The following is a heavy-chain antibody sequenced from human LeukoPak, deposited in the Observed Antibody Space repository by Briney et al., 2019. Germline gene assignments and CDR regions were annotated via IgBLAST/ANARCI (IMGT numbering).Heavy chain of an antibody. CDR3: ARTIRGVIALSFDY. CDR1: GGSISSYY. Sequence: SETLSLTCTVSGGSISSYYWSWIRQPPGKGLEWLGYIYYSGSTNYNPSLKSRVTISVDTSKNQFSLKLSSVTAAATAVYYCARTIRGVIALSFDYWGQGTLVTVSS. CDR2: IYYSGST. D-gene: IGHD3-10*01. J-gene: IGHJ4*02. V-gene: IGHV4-59*01.